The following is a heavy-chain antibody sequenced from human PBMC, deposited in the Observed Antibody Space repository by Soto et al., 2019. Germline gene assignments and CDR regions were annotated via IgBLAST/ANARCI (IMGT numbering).Heavy chain of an antibody. CDR3: ARERIGSGGSCYRGGMDV. J-gene: IGHJ6*02. CDR2: IGTAGDT. D-gene: IGHD2-15*01. V-gene: IGHV3-13*01. Sequence: GGSLRLSCAASGFTFSSYDMHWVRQATGKGLEWVSAIGTAGDTYYPGSVKGRFTIARENAKNSLYLQMNSLRAGDTAVHYCARERIGSGGSCYRGGMDVWGQGTTVTVSS. CDR1: GFTFSSYD.